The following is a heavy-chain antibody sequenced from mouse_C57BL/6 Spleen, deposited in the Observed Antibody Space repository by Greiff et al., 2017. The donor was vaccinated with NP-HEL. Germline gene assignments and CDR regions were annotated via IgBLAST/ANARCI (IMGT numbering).Heavy chain of an antibody. CDR2: IDPSDSCT. V-gene: IGHV1-50*01. CDR1: GYTFTSYW. J-gene: IGHJ4*01. CDR3: SRITTVVAFPMDY. Sequence: VQLQQPGAELVKPGASVKLSCKASGYTFTSYWMQWVKQRPGQGLEWIGEIDPSDSCTNYNQKFKGKATLTVDTSSSTAYMQLSSLTSEDSAVYYCSRITTVVAFPMDYWGQGTSVTVSS. D-gene: IGHD1-1*01.